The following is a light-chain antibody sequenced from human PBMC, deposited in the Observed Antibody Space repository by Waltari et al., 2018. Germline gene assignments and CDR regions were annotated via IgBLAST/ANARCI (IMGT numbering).Light chain of an antibody. V-gene: IGLV1-44*01. CDR3: GTWDDSLNGWV. CDR1: GSNIGSST. CDR2: SHN. Sequence: SVLTQPPSASGTPGQRVTISCSGSGSNIGSSTVDWYQQLPGTAPKLLIHSHNQRPSGVPDRFSASKSGTSASLAISGLQSEDEADYYCGTWDDSLNGWVFGGGTKLTVL. J-gene: IGLJ3*02.